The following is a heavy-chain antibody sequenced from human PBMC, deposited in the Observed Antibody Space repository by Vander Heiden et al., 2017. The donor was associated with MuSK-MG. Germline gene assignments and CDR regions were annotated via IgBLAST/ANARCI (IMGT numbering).Heavy chain of an antibody. CDR3: ARAKGSGWFDP. V-gene: IGHV4-59*01. CDR2: IYYSGST. CDR1: GGSISSYY. D-gene: IGHD3-10*01. Sequence: QVQLQESGPGLVKPSETLSLICTVSGGSISSYYWSWIRQPPGKGLEWIGYIYYSGSTNYNPSLKSRVTISVDTSKNQFSLKLSSVTAADTAVYYCARAKGSGWFDPWGQGTLVTVSS. J-gene: IGHJ5*02.